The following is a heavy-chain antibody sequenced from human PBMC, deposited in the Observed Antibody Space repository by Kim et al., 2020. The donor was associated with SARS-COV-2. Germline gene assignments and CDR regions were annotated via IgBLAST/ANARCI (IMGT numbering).Heavy chain of an antibody. CDR3: AREGNQMAHEPNWFDP. Sequence: KFQGRVTMTRDTSISTAYMELSRLRSDDTAVYYCAREGNQMAHEPNWFDPWGQGTLVTVSS. V-gene: IGHV1-2*02. J-gene: IGHJ5*02. D-gene: IGHD2-2*01.